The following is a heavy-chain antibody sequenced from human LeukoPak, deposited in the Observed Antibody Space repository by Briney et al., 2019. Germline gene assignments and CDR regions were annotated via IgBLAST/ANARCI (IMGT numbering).Heavy chain of an antibody. D-gene: IGHD6-6*01. CDR2: INWNGGST. CDR1: GFTFDDYG. J-gene: IGHJ4*02. Sequence: GGSLRLSCAASGFTFDDYGMSWDRQAPGKGLEWVSGINWNGGSTSYADSVKGRFTISRDNAKNTLYLQMNSLRAEDAAVYYCARGKYSSSSFDYWGQGTLVTVSP. CDR3: ARGKYSSSSFDY. V-gene: IGHV3-20*04.